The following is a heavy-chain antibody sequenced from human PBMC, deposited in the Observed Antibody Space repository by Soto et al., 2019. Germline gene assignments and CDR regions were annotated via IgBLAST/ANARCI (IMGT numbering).Heavy chain of an antibody. CDR1: GFTVSSNY. J-gene: IGHJ3*02. CDR3: ARENSGWPDALVI. V-gene: IGHV3-66*01. Sequence: DVQLVESGGGLVQPGGSLRLSCAVSGFTVSSNYMSWVRQAPGKGLEWVSAIYSGGRTYYERSVKGRFTIATANSKNTLYPQKNSLRAEDTAMYYCARENSGWPDALVIWGQGTIVVVSS. CDR2: IYSGGRT. D-gene: IGHD6-19*01.